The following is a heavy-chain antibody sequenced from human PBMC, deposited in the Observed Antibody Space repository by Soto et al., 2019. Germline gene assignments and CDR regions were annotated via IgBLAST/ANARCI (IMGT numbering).Heavy chain of an antibody. D-gene: IGHD4-17*01. CDR2: LQIDGSHP. V-gene: IGHV3-74*01. CDR3: ARGGAPDY. J-gene: IGHJ4*02. Sequence: EVQLVESGGGLVQPGGSLRLSCVASGFRFDYYWMHWVRQAPGGGLMWISRLQIDGSHPAYADSVKGRFTISRDTAKNTLSLQINTLRVAHTGLYYDARGGAPDYCGQGTLVTVSS. CDR1: GFRFDYYW.